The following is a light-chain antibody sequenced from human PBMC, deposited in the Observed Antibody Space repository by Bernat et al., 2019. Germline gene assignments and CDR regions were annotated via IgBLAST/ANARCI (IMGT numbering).Light chain of an antibody. CDR1: QDISNY. CDR2: DAS. Sequence: DIQMTQSPSSLSASVGDRVTITCQASQDISNYLNWYQQKPGKAPKLLIYDASNLETGVPSRFSGSGSGTDFTFTISILQPEDIATYYCQQYDNLPPLTFGGGTKGEIK. J-gene: IGKJ4*01. CDR3: QQYDNLPPLT. V-gene: IGKV1-33*01.